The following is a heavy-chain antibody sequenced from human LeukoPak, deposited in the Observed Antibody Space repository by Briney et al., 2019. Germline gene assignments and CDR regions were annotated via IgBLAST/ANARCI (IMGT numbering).Heavy chain of an antibody. CDR1: GFTFSSYS. J-gene: IGHJ4*02. V-gene: IGHV3-21*01. CDR2: ISSSSSYI. D-gene: IGHD4-17*01. Sequence: PGGSLRLSCAASGFTFSSYSMNWVRQAPGKGLEWVSSISSSSSYIYYADSVKGRFTISRDDAKNSLYLQMNSLRAEDTAGYYCAREVGYGDYGTEYFDYWGQGTLVTVSS. CDR3: AREVGYGDYGTEYFDY.